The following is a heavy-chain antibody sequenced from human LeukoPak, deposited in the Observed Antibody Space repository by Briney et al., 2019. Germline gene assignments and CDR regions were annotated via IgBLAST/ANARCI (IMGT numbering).Heavy chain of an antibody. J-gene: IGHJ4*02. D-gene: IGHD3-22*01. CDR1: GGSFSGYY. Sequence: PSETLSLTCAVYGGSFSGYYWSWIRQPPGKGLEWIGEINHSGSTNYNPSLKSRVTISVDTSKNQFSLKLSSVTAADTAVYYCARDKYYYDSSVFDYWGQGTLVTVSS. CDR3: ARDKYYYDSSVFDY. V-gene: IGHV4-34*01. CDR2: INHSGST.